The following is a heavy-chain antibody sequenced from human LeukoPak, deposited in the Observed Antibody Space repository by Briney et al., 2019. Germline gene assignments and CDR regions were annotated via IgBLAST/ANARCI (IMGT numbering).Heavy chain of an antibody. J-gene: IGHJ4*02. V-gene: IGHV1-18*01. CDR2: ISGYNGNT. CDR1: GYTFINYG. Sequence: ASVKVSCKASGYTFINYGISWVRQAPGQGLEWLGWISGYNGNTDYAQNLQGRVTMTTDTSTSTAYMELRSLRSDDTAVYYCARGGYSYYVDCWGQGTLVTVSS. D-gene: IGHD4-4*01. CDR3: ARGGYSYYVDC.